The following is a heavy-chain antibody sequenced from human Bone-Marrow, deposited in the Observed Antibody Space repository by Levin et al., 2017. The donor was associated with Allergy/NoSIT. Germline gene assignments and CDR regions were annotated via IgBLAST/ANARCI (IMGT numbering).Heavy chain of an antibody. D-gene: IGHD2-15*01. J-gene: IGHJ6*02. CDR3: ARHGHCSGGTCHGMDV. Sequence: KVSCQASGYSFTGYWIAWVRQRPGKGLEWMGIIYPGDSDTRYSPSFQGQVIMSADKSSSTAYLQWTSLRASDSATYYCARHGHCSGGTCHGMDVWGQGTTVTVSS. CDR1: GYSFTGYW. CDR2: IYPGDSDT. V-gene: IGHV5-51*01.